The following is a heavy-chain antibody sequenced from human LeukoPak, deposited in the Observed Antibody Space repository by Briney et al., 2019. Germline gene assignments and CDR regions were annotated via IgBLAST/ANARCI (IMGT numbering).Heavy chain of an antibody. CDR2: ISAYNGNT. CDR1: GYTFTSYG. Sequence: ASVKVSCKASGYTFTSYGISWVRQAPGQGLEWMGWISAYNGNTNYAQKLQGRVTMTTDTSTSTAYMELRSLRSDDTAVYYCARDLLTTVTNPFFDYWGQGTLVTVSS. CDR3: ARDLLTTVTNPFFDY. V-gene: IGHV1-18*01. D-gene: IGHD4-11*01. J-gene: IGHJ4*02.